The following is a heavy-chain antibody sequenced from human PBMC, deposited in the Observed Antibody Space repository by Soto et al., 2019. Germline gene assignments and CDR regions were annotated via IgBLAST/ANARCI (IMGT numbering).Heavy chain of an antibody. CDR1: GFTFNSYG. D-gene: IGHD6-19*01. CDR2: IWYDGNTK. V-gene: IGHV3-33*01. J-gene: IGHJ6*02. Sequence: VGSLRLSCTASGFTFNSYGFNWVRQAPGKGLEWVAVIWYDGNTKYYADSVKGRFTISRDNLRSTVYLQMNSLTAEDTAVYYCARPLVAPVAGPYYYGMDVWGQGTTVTVSS. CDR3: ARPLVAPVAGPYYYGMDV.